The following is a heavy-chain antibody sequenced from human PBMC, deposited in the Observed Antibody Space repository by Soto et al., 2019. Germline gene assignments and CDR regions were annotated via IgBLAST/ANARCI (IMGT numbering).Heavy chain of an antibody. D-gene: IGHD5-12*01. CDR3: ARSGRDGYNFAHPLGR. V-gene: IGHV1-69*06. CDR1: GGTFSSYA. J-gene: IGHJ4*02. Sequence: QVQLVQFGAEVKKPGSSVKVSCKASGGTFSSYAISWVRQAPGQGLEWMGGIIPIFGTANYAQKFQGRVTITADKSTSTAYMELSSLRSEDTAVYYCARSGRDGYNFAHPLGRWGQGTLVTVSS. CDR2: IIPIFGTA.